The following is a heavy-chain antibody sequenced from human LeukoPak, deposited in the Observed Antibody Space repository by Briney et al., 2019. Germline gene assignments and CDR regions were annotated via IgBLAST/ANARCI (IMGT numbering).Heavy chain of an antibody. V-gene: IGHV3-48*03. CDR3: AREGVTAPGDY. Sequence: GGSLRLSCAASGFTFSNYEMNWVRQAPGKGLEWVSHIRSSGSTIYYADSVKGRFTNSRDNAKNSLYLQMNSLRAGDTAVYYCAREGVTAPGDYWGQGTLVTVSS. CDR1: GFTFSNYE. CDR2: IRSSGSTI. D-gene: IGHD2-21*02. J-gene: IGHJ4*02.